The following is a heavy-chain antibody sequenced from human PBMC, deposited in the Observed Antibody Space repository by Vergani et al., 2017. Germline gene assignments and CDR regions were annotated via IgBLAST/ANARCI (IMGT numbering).Heavy chain of an antibody. CDR3: ATPQTVTTGGMEV. Sequence: VQLVQSGAEVKKPGSSVKVSCKASGGTFSSYALNWVRQAPGQGLEWMGLVDPEDGETIYAEKFKGRVTIAADTSTDTAHLELSSLRSEDTAVYYCATPQTVTTGGMEVWGQGTTVIVSS. J-gene: IGHJ6*02. CDR2: VDPEDGET. CDR1: GGTFSSYA. D-gene: IGHD4-17*01. V-gene: IGHV1-69-2*01.